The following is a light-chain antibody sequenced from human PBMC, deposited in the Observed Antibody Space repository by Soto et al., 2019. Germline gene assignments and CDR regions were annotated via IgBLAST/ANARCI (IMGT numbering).Light chain of an antibody. CDR3: QHRMNWPLT. CDR1: QTVSSY. J-gene: IGKJ5*01. V-gene: IGKV3-11*01. CDR2: DAS. Sequence: EIVLTQSPATLSLSPGERATLSCRASQTVSSYLLWYQQKPGQAPRLLIYDASNRATGVPARFTGSESETDFTLTISSLEPEDFAVYYCQHRMNWPLTFGQGTRLEIK.